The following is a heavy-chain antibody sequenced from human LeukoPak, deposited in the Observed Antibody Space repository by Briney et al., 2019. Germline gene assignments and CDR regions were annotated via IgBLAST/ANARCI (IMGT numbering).Heavy chain of an antibody. CDR2: IYYSGST. D-gene: IGHD3-22*01. V-gene: IGHV4-39*01. CDR3: ARGDYYDSSGYYLLDY. J-gene: IGHJ4*02. CDR1: GGSISSSSYY. Sequence: PSETLSLTCTVSGGSISSSSYYWGWIRQPPGKGLEWIGSIYYSGSTYYNPSLKSRVTMSVDTSKNQFSLKLSSVTAADTAVYYCARGDYYDSSGYYLLDYWGQGTLVTVSS.